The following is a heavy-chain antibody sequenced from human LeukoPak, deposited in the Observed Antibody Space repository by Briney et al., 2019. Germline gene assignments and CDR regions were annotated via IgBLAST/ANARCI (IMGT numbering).Heavy chain of an antibody. V-gene: IGHV1-18*01. J-gene: IGHJ6*03. CDR1: GYTFTSYG. CDR3: ASRGYCSGGSCYYRGYYYYMDV. D-gene: IGHD2-15*01. Sequence: GASVKVSCKASGYTFTSYGISWVRQAPGQGLEWMGWISAYNGNTNYAQKLQGRVTMTTDTSTSTAYMELRSLRSDDTAVYYCASRGYCSGGSCYYRGYYYYMDVWGKGTTVTISS. CDR2: ISAYNGNT.